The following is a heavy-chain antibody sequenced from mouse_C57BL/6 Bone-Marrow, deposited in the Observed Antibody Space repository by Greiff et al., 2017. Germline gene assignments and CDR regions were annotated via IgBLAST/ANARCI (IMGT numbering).Heavy chain of an antibody. J-gene: IGHJ2*01. D-gene: IGHD1-3*01. CDR1: GYSITSGYY. CDR3: ARDLEGLIDY. CDR2: ISYDGSN. Sequence: VQLQQSGPGLVKPSQSLSLTCSVTGYSITSGYYWNWIRQFPGNKLEWMCYISYDGSNNYNPSLKNRISITRDTSKNQFFLKLNSVTTEDTATYYCARDLEGLIDYWGQGTTLTVSS. V-gene: IGHV3-6*01.